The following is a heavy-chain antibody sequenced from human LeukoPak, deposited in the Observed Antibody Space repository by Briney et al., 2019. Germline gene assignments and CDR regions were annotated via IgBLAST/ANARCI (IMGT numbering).Heavy chain of an antibody. CDR1: GGSISSSSYY. CDR2: IYYSGST. V-gene: IGHV4-39*07. CDR3: ASPYYYDSSGYEGDAFDI. Sequence: SETRSLTCTASGGSISSSSYYWGGIRQPPGKGLARLGSIYYSGSTYYNPSLKSRVTISVDTSKNQSSLKLSSVTAADTAVYYCASPYYYDSSGYEGDAFDIWSQGTMVTVSS. D-gene: IGHD3-22*01. J-gene: IGHJ3*02.